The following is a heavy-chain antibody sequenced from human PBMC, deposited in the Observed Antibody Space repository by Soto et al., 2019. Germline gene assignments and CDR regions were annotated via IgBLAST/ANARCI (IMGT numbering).Heavy chain of an antibody. CDR2: INPNSGNI. D-gene: IGHD3-10*01. V-gene: IGHV1-8*02. Sequence: ASVKVSCKASGYTFTIYYINWARQATGHGLEWMGWINPNSGNIGYAQRFQGRVTMTRDTAIRTAYMEVSSLRTDDTAVYYCARGRASGSYYLLDYWGQGTLVTVSS. CDR3: ARGRASGSYYLLDY. J-gene: IGHJ4*02. CDR1: GYTFTIYY.